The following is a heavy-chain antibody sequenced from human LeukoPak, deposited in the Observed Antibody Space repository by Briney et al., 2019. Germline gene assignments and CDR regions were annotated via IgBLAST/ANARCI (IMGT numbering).Heavy chain of an antibody. CDR1: GFTFSSYD. CDR2: INSYGAYT. J-gene: IGHJ4*02. V-gene: IGHV3-23*01. Sequence: PGGSLRLSCAASGFTFSSYDMSWVRQAPGKGLEWVSTINSYGAYTYYADSVRGRFTISRDNSKNTLYLQMNSLRAEDTAVYYCTRNYYGSGSYADFDYWGQGTLVTVSS. CDR3: TRNYYGSGSYADFDY. D-gene: IGHD3-10*01.